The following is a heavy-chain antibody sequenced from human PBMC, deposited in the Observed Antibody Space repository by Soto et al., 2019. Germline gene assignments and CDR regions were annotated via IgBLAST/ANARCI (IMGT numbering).Heavy chain of an antibody. Sequence: SVKVSCKASGGTFSSYAISWVRQAPGQGLEWMGGIIPIFGTANYAQKFQGRVTITADESTSTAYMELSSLRSEDSAVYYCARVPGGGYYYYYGMDVLGQGNTVNVS. CDR3: ARVPGGGYYYYYGMDV. J-gene: IGHJ6*02. CDR2: IIPIFGTA. D-gene: IGHD2-2*01. V-gene: IGHV1-69*13. CDR1: GGTFSSYA.